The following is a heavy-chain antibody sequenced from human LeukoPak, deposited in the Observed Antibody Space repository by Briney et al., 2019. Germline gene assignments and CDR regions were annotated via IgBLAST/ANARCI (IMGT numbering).Heavy chain of an antibody. V-gene: IGHV1-69*05. CDR3: ARDGCSTTFCNTNWFDP. CDR1: GGTYRTHA. J-gene: IGHJ5*02. D-gene: IGHD2/OR15-2a*01. CDR2: IIPMIGKP. Sequence: SVKVSCKVLGGTYRTHAISWVRQAPGQGFEWVGGIIPMIGKPHYAQQLQGRITITTDESTSTVHMELSSLRSEDTAVYFCARDGCSTTFCNTNWFDPWGQGTLVTVSS.